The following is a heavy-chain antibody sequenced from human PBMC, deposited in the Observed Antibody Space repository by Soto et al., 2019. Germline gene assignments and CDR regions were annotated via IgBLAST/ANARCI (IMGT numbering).Heavy chain of an antibody. CDR1: GLIFSDYH. V-gene: IGHV3-72*01. CDR3: AMLGGWSGGSNDMDV. J-gene: IGHJ6*02. CDR2: IRRKANSYTT. D-gene: IGHD6-19*01. Sequence: EVQLVESGGGLVQPGGSLRLSCAASGLIFSDYHMDWVRQAPGKGLEWVGRIRRKANSYTTEYAASVKGRFTISRDESKNSLCLQMDSLKTEDTYVYYCAMLGGWSGGSNDMDVWGQGTTVTVS.